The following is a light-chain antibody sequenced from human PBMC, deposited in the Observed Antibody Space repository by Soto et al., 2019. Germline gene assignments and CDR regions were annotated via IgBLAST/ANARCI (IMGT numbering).Light chain of an antibody. V-gene: IGLV3-25*03. CDR1: DVPKQY. CDR3: QSAESSGTYLV. CDR2: KDK. Sequence: SYELTQPPSMSLSPGQTARITCSGDDVPKQYAYWYQQKAGQAPVLVIYKDKERPSGIPERFSGSSSGTTVTLTISGVQAEDEADYYCQSAESSGTYLVFGGGTKLTVL. J-gene: IGLJ3*02.